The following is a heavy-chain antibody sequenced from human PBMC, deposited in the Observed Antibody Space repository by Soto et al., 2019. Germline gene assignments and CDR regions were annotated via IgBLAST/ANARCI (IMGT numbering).Heavy chain of an antibody. Sequence: SETLSLTCAVYGGSFSGYYWSWIRRPPGKGLEWIGDINHSGSTNYNPSLKSRVTISVDTSKNQFSLKLSSVTAADTAVYYCARHGGYDSRPYYYYYYMDVWGKGTTVTVSS. CDR1: GGSFSGYY. D-gene: IGHD5-12*01. CDR3: ARHGGYDSRPYYYYYYMDV. CDR2: INHSGST. V-gene: IGHV4-34*01. J-gene: IGHJ6*03.